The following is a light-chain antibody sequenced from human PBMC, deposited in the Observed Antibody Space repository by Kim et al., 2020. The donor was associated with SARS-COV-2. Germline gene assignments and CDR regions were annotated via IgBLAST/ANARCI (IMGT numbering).Light chain of an antibody. CDR1: NIGSKS. Sequence: VAPGKTARLTCGGNNIGSKSVHWYQPKPGQAPVLVIYYDSDRPSGIPERFSGSNSGNTATLTISRVEAGDEADYYCQVWDSSSVVFGGGTQLTVL. CDR2: YDS. J-gene: IGLJ2*01. V-gene: IGLV3-21*04. CDR3: QVWDSSSVV.